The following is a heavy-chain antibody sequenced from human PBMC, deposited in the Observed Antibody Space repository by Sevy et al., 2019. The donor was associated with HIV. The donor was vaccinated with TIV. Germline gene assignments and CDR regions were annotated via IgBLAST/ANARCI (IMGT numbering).Heavy chain of an antibody. D-gene: IGHD3-10*02. V-gene: IGHV3-23*01. CDR3: AREGCSKPHDY. J-gene: IGHJ4*02. CDR1: GFTFSSYA. Sequence: GGSLRLSCAASGFTFSSYAMSWVRQAPGKGLEWVSTFSFGCGKINYADSVKGRFTISRDNSKNTLYLQMHCLRAEDPAVYYCAREGCSKPHDYWGQGTLVTVSS. CDR2: FSFGCGKI.